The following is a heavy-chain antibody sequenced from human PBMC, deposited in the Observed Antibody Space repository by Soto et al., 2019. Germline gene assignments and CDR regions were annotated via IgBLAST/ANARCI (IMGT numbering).Heavy chain of an antibody. CDR3: ARAFSDYGSGSYYNAPLDY. Sequence: ASVKVSCKASGGTFSSYAISWVRQAPGQGLEWMGGIIPIFGTANYAQKFQGRVTITADESTSTAYMELSSLRSEDTAVYYCARAFSDYGSGSYYNAPLDYWGQGTLVTVSS. CDR1: GGTFSSYA. V-gene: IGHV1-69*13. D-gene: IGHD3-10*01. CDR2: IIPIFGTA. J-gene: IGHJ4*02.